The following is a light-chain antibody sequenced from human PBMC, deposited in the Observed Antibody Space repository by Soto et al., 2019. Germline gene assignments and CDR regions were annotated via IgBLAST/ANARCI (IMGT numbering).Light chain of an antibody. CDR3: QQYGSSGT. Sequence: EIVLTQSPGTLSLSPGERTTLSCRASQSISRYLAWYQQKPGQGPRLLIYGASSRATGTPDRFSGSGSGTEFTLTISRLEPEDFAVYYCQQYGSSGTFGQGTKVDIK. CDR2: GAS. J-gene: IGKJ1*01. V-gene: IGKV3-20*01. CDR1: QSISRY.